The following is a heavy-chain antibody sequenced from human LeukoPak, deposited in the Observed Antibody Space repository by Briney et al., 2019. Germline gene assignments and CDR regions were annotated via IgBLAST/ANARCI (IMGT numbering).Heavy chain of an antibody. Sequence: GGSLRLSCAASGFTFSSYAMSWVRQAPGKGLEWVSAIGGSGGSTYYADSVKGRLTIPRDNSKNTLYLQMNSLRAEDTAVYYCAKDQVYDFWSGYYDGDAFDIWGPGTMVTVSS. CDR3: AKDQVYDFWSGYYDGDAFDI. CDR2: IGGSGGST. V-gene: IGHV3-23*01. CDR1: GFTFSSYA. D-gene: IGHD3-3*01. J-gene: IGHJ3*02.